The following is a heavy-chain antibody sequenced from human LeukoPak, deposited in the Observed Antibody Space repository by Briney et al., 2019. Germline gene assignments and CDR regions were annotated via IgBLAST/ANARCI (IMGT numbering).Heavy chain of an antibody. Sequence: SETLSLTCTVSGGSISSSSYYWGWIRQPPGKGLEWIGSIYYSGSTYYNPSLKSRVTISVDTSKNHFSLRLISVTAADTAMYYCARHEHKAVAGDTWGQGTLVTVSS. CDR1: GGSISSSSYY. J-gene: IGHJ5*02. CDR2: IYYSGST. D-gene: IGHD6-19*01. CDR3: ARHEHKAVAGDT. V-gene: IGHV4-39*01.